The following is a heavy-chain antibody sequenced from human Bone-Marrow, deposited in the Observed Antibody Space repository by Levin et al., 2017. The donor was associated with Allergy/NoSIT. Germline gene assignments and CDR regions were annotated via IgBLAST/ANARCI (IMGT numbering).Heavy chain of an antibody. Sequence: GESLKISCKGSGYSFTSYWIGWVRQMPGKGLEWMGIIYPGDSDTRYSPSFQGQVTISADKSISTAYLQWSSLKASDTAMYYCARLDFTMVQGVIIRGFNWFDPWGQGTLVTVSS. D-gene: IGHD3-10*01. J-gene: IGHJ5*02. CDR3: ARLDFTMVQGVIIRGFNWFDP. CDR2: IYPGDSDT. CDR1: GYSFTSYW. V-gene: IGHV5-51*01.